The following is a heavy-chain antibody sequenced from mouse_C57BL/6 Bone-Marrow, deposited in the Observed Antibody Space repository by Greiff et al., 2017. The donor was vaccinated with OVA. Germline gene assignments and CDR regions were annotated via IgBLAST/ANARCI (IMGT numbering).Heavy chain of an antibody. V-gene: IGHV1-18*01. J-gene: IGHJ3*01. CDR2: INPNNGGT. CDR1: GYTFTDYN. D-gene: IGHD6-1*01. Sequence: EVQLQQSGPELVKPGASVKIPCKASGYTFTDYNMDWVKQSHGKSLEWIGDINPNNGGTIYNQKFKGKATLTVDKSSSTAYMELRSLTSEDTAVYYCAMLATDFAYWGQGTLVTVSA. CDR3: AMLATDFAY.